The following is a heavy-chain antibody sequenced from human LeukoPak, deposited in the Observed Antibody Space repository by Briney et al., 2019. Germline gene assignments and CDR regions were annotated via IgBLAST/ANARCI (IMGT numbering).Heavy chain of an antibody. CDR2: IRYDGSNK. J-gene: IGHJ4*02. V-gene: IGHV3-30*02. CDR3: AKDHLNYYDSRDFDY. D-gene: IGHD3-22*01. CDR1: GFTFSSYG. Sequence: SGGSLRLSCAASGFTFSSYGMHWVRQAPGKGLEWVAFIRYDGSNKYYADSVKGRFTISRDNSKNTLYLQMNSLRAEDTAVYYCAKDHLNYYDSRDFDYWGQGTLVTVSS.